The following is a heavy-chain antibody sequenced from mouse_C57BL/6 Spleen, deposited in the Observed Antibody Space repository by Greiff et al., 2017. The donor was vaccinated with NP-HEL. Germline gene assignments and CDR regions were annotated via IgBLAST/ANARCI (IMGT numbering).Heavy chain of an antibody. J-gene: IGHJ4*01. D-gene: IGHD2-4*01. CDR2: IYPGGGYL. V-gene: IGHV1-63*01. CDR1: GYTFTNYW. Sequence: QVQLKESGAELVRPGTSVKMSCKASGYTFTNYWIGWAKQRPGHGLEWIGNIYPGGGYLNYKGKLKGKATLTADKSSSTAYMQFSSLTSEDSAIYYCARREYDSNYAMDYWGQGTSVTVSS. CDR3: ARREYDSNYAMDY.